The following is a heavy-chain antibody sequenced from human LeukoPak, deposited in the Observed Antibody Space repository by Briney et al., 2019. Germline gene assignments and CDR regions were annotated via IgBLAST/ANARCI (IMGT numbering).Heavy chain of an antibody. J-gene: IGHJ5*02. D-gene: IGHD3-22*01. CDR2: IIPIFGTA. Sequence: SVKVSCKASGGTFSSYAISWVRQAPGQGLEWMGGIIPIFGTANYAQKFQGRVTITTDESTSTAYMELSSLRSEDTAVYYCARRSSGYYYAEGGASMWFDPWGQGTLVTVSS. CDR1: GGTFSSYA. CDR3: ARRSSGYYYAEGGASMWFDP. V-gene: IGHV1-69*05.